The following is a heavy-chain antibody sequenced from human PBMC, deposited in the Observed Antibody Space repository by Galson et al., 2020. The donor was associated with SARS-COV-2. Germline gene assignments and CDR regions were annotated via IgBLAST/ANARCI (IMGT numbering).Heavy chain of an antibody. CDR3: AKDIGYSGGGIDY. V-gene: IGHV3-9*02. CDR2: IRWNSGSI. CDR1: GFTSDDYA. D-gene: IGHD6-19*01. J-gene: IGHJ4*02. Sequence: SLKISCAASGFTSDDYAMHWVRQAPGKGLEWVSGIRWNSGSIDYADSVKGRFTISRDNAKNSLYLQMNSLRAEDTALYYCAKDIGYSGGGIDYWGQGTLVTVSS.